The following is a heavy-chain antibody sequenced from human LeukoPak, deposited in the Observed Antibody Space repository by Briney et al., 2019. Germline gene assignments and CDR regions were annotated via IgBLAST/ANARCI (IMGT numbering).Heavy chain of an antibody. CDR1: GGTFSSYA. J-gene: IGHJ4*02. CDR2: ISAYNGNT. CDR3: ARGKWELPTFDY. D-gene: IGHD1-26*01. V-gene: IGHV1-18*01. Sequence: ASVKVSCKASGGTFSSYAISWVRQAPGQGLEWMGWISAYNGNTNYAQKLQGRVTMTTDTSTSTAYMELRSLRSDDTAVYYCARGKWELPTFDYWGQGTLVTVSS.